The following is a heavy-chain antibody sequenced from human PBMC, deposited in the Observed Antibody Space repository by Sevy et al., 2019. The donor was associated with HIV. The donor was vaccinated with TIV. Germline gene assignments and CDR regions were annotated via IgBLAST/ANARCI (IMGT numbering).Heavy chain of an antibody. V-gene: IGHV3-7*03. CDR2: IKQDGSEK. CDR1: GFTFSSYW. CDR3: ARVYCSGGSCYQYYFDY. D-gene: IGHD2-15*01. Sequence: GSLRLSCAASGFTFSSYWMSWVRQAPGKGLEWVANIKQDGSEKYYVDSVKGRFTISRDNAKNSLYLQMNSLRAEDTAVYYCARVYCSGGSCYQYYFDYWGQGTLVTVSS. J-gene: IGHJ4*02.